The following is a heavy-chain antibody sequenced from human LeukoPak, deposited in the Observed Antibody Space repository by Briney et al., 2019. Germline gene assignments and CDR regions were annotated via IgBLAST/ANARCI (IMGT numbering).Heavy chain of an antibody. CDR3: AKGAGPPWFDP. CDR1: GGSFSGCY. Sequence: SETLSLTCAVYGGSFSGCYWSWIRQPAGKGLEWIGRMSSSGISTYSPSLKSRVTISIDTSRNQFSMNLNSVTAADTAVYYCAKGAGPPWFDPWGQGTLVTVSS. V-gene: IGHV4-59*10. CDR2: MSSSGIS. J-gene: IGHJ5*02. D-gene: IGHD6-19*01.